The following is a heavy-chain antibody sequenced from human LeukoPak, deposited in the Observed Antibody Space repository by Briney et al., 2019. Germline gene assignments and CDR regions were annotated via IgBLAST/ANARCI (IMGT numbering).Heavy chain of an antibody. CDR1: GGSIGSGSYY. J-gene: IGHJ4*02. D-gene: IGHD2-21*01. V-gene: IGHV4-61*02. Sequence: SETLSLTCTVSGGSIGSGSYYWSWIRQPAGKGLEWIGRIYTSGSTNYNPSLKSRVTLSVDTSKNQFSLKLSSVTAADTAVYYCARASCDFDYWGQGTLVTVSS. CDR2: IYTSGST. CDR3: ARASCDFDY.